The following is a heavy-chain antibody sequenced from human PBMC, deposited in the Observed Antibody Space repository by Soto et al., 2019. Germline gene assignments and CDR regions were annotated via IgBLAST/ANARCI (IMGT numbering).Heavy chain of an antibody. V-gene: IGHV3-9*01. CDR3: AKDIRDCSGGSCYPNLMYYFDY. CDR2: ISWNSGSI. J-gene: IGHJ4*02. Sequence: GGSLRLSCAASGFTFDDYAMHWVRQAPGKGLEWVSGISWNSGSIGYADSVKGRFTISRDNAKNSLYLQMNSLRAEDTALYYCAKDIRDCSGGSCYPNLMYYFDYWGQGTLVTVSS. D-gene: IGHD2-15*01. CDR1: GFTFDDYA.